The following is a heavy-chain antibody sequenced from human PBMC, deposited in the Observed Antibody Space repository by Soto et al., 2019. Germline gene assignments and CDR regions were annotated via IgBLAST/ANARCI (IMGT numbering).Heavy chain of an antibody. V-gene: IGHV1-69*13. CDR2: IIPIFGTA. CDR1: GGTFSSYA. Sequence: SVKVSCKASGGTFSSYAISWVRQAPGQGLEWMGGIIPIFGTANYAQKFQGRVTITADESTSTAYMELSSLRSEDTAVYYCAFARGGRGYSGYDPHYYYYYGMDVWGQGTTVTVSS. J-gene: IGHJ6*02. CDR3: AFARGGRGYSGYDPHYYYYYGMDV. D-gene: IGHD5-12*01.